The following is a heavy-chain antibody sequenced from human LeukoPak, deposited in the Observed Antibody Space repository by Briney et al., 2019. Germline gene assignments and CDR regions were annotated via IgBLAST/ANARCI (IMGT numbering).Heavy chain of an antibody. Sequence: GGSLRLSCAASGFTFDSYEMHWVRQAPGKGLEWLSYISDSGTTTDYADSVKGRFTISRDNAKDSLYLQMNGLSVEDTALYYCVRHRLYVGNAFDDWGQGTVVIVSS. J-gene: IGHJ4*02. D-gene: IGHD4-23*01. CDR2: ISDSGTTT. V-gene: IGHV3-48*03. CDR3: VRHRLYVGNAFDD. CDR1: GFTFDSYE.